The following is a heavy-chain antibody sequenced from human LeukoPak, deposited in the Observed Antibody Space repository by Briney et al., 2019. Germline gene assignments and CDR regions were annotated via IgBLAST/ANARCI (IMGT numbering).Heavy chain of an antibody. Sequence: SQTLSLTCAISGDSVSSNSAAWNWIRQSPSRGLEWLGRTYYRSKWYNDYAVSVKSRITINPDTSKNQFSLQLNSVTPEDTAVYYCAREGCSSTSCYARHFDYWGQGTLVTVSS. J-gene: IGHJ4*02. D-gene: IGHD2-2*01. V-gene: IGHV6-1*01. CDR1: GDSVSSNSAA. CDR2: TYYRSKWYN. CDR3: AREGCSSTSCYARHFDY.